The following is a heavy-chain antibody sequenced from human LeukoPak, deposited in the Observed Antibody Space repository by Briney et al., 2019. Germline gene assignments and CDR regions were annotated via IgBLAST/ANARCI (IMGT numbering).Heavy chain of an antibody. CDR3: ARSNCSGGSCYPSYYYYYGMDV. V-gene: IGHV1-2*04. CDR1: GYTFTSYY. CDR2: INPNSGGT. J-gene: IGHJ6*02. Sequence: GASVKVSCKASGYTFTSYYMHWVRQAPGQGLEWMGWINPNSGGTNYAQKFQGWVTMTRDTSISTAYTELSRLRSDDTAVYYCARSNCSGGSCYPSYYYYYGMDVWGQGTTVTVSS. D-gene: IGHD2-15*01.